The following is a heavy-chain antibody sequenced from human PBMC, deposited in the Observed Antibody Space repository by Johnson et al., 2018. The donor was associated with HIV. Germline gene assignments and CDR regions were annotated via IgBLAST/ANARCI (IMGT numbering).Heavy chain of an antibody. CDR3: ARLGLTDAFDI. V-gene: IGHV3-66*01. Sequence: VQLVESGGGVVQPGRSLRLSCAASGFTFSSFTMHWVRQAPGKGLEWVSVIYSGGSPYYADSVKGRFTISRDNSKNTLYLQMNSLRAEDTAVYYCARLGLTDAFDIWGQGTMVTVSP. D-gene: IGHD2-8*01. CDR2: IYSGGSP. J-gene: IGHJ3*02. CDR1: GFTFSSFT.